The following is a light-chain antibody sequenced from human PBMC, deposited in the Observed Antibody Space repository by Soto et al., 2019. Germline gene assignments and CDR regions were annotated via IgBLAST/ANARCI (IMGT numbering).Light chain of an antibody. CDR3: MQGTHWPKT. CDR2: KIS. V-gene: IGKV2-30*01. CDR1: QSLVSSDVNTY. Sequence: DVVLTHSPLSLPVTLGQPASISCTSSQSLVSSDVNTYLHWFQQRPCHSSRHLIYKISNRDSGVPERFRGSGSCNDFTMEISRVEAEDVGLSSCMQGTHWPKTFGQGTKVEIK. J-gene: IGKJ1*01.